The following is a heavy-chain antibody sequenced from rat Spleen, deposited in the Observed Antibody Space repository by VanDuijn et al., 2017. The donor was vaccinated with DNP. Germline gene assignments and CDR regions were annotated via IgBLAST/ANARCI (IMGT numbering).Heavy chain of an antibody. D-gene: IGHD1-2*01. CDR1: GYSITRNFR. CDR2: VNSADIT. CDR3: ASGPNGYNYFDY. V-gene: IGHV3-3*01. J-gene: IGHJ2*01. Sequence: VQLQESGPGLVKPSQSLSLTCSVTGYSITRNFRWNWIRKFPGNKLEWMRYVNSADITYYNPSLKRRISITRDTSKNQFFLQVNSVTTEDTATYYCASGPNGYNYFDYWGQGVMVTVSS.